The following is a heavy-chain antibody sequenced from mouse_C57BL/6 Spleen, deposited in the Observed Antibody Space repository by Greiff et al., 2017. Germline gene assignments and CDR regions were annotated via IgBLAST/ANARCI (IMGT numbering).Heavy chain of an antibody. D-gene: IGHD4-1*01. CDR2: IYPSDSGT. V-gene: IGHV1-61*01. Sequence: QVHVKQPGAELVRPGSSVKLSCKASGYTFTSYWMDWVKQRPGQGLEWIGNIYPSDSGTPYNQKFKDKATLTVDKSSSTAYMQLSSLTSEDSAVYYCGRLRWDEFAYWGQGTLVTVSA. CDR1: GYTFTSYW. J-gene: IGHJ3*01. CDR3: GRLRWDEFAY.